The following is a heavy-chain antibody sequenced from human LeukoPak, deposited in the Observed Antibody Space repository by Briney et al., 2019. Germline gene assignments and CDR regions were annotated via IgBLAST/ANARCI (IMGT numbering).Heavy chain of an antibody. J-gene: IGHJ5*02. CDR3: ARLDYSKFTFAP. CDR2: ISSSGSTI. V-gene: IGHV3-48*03. CDR1: GFTFSSYG. Sequence: GGSLRLSCAASGFTFSSYGMNWVRQAPGKGLEWVSYISSSGSTIYYADSVKGRFTISRDNAKNSLYLQMNSLRAEDTAVYYCARLDYSKFTFAPWGQGTLVTVSS. D-gene: IGHD4-11*01.